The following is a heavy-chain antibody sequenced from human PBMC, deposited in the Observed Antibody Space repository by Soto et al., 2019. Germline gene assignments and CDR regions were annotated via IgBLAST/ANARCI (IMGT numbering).Heavy chain of an antibody. Sequence: PGGSLRLSCAASGFTFSSYAMSWVRKAPGKGLEWVSTISGSGGTTYYADSVKGRFTISRDNSKNTLYLQMNSLRAEDTAVYYCAKGPLYGDYVSGWGQGTLVTVSS. D-gene: IGHD4-17*01. V-gene: IGHV3-23*01. CDR3: AKGPLYGDYVSG. CDR1: GFTFSSYA. J-gene: IGHJ4*02. CDR2: ISGSGGTT.